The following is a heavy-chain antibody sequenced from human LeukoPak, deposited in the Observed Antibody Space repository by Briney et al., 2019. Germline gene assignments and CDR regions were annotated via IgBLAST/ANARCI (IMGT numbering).Heavy chain of an antibody. CDR1: GGTFTSYA. Sequence: SVKVFCKASGGTFTSYAISWVRQAPGQGLEWMGGSIPIFGTANYAQKFQGRVTITTDESTSTAYMELSSLRSEDTAVYYCARAGVKGYCSSPSCIVSYFDYWGQGTLVTVSS. CDR3: ARAGVKGYCSSPSCIVSYFDY. V-gene: IGHV1-69*05. J-gene: IGHJ4*02. CDR2: SIPIFGTA. D-gene: IGHD2-2*01.